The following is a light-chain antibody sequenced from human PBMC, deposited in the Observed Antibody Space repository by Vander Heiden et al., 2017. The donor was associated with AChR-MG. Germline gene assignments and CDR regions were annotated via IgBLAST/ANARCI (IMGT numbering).Light chain of an antibody. CDR2: NVS. Sequence: QSALTQPASVSGSPGQSITIPCTGTSNDVGGNNYVSWYQQHRRKAPKIMIYNVSIRPSTVSDRFTGSKSGDTASLTVSGLQAEDEADYYCSSYTSSTTVVFGGGTTLTVL. CDR1: SNDVGGNNY. CDR3: SSYTSSTTVV. J-gene: IGLJ2*01. V-gene: IGLV2-14*03.